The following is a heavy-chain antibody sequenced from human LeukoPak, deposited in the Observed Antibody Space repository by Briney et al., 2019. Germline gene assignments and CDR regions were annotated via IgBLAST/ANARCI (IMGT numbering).Heavy chain of an antibody. V-gene: IGHV3-23*01. D-gene: IGHD5-24*01. CDR2: ISGSGRGGST. CDR3: AKSGYNRFDY. J-gene: IGHJ4*02. CDR1: GFTFSSSA. Sequence: GGSLRLSCAASGFTFSSSAMSWVRQAPGKGLEWVSSISGSGRGGSTYYADSVKGRFTISRDNSKNTLYLQMNSLRAEDTAVYYCAKSGYNRFDYWGQGTLVTVSS.